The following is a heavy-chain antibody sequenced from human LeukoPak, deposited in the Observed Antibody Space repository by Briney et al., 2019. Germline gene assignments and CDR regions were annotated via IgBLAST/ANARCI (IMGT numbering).Heavy chain of an antibody. V-gene: IGHV1-46*01. Sequence: ASVKVSCKASGYTFTSYYMHWVRQAPGQGLEWMGIINPSGGSTSYAQKFQSRDTMTRDTSTSTVYMELSSLRSEDTAVYYCARGPISWYYYDSSGSRFDYWGQGTLVTVSS. CDR2: INPSGGST. D-gene: IGHD3-22*01. CDR1: GYTFTSYY. J-gene: IGHJ4*02. CDR3: ARGPISWYYYDSSGSRFDY.